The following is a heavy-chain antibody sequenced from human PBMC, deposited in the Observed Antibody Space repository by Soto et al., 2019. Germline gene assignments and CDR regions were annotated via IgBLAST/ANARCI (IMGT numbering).Heavy chain of an antibody. CDR3: VRGPVGLDY. V-gene: IGHV1-18*04. CDR1: GYTFSRYG. CDR2: ISPYNGNT. Sequence: GASVKVSCKASGYTFSRYGITWVRQAPGQGLEWMGWISPYNGNTNYAQKVQGRVTMTTDTSTSTAYMELRSLRSDDTAVYYCVRGPVGLDYWGQGTLVTVSS. J-gene: IGHJ4*02. D-gene: IGHD1-26*01.